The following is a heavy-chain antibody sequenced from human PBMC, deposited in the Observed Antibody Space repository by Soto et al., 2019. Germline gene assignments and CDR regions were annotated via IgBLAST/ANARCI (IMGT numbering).Heavy chain of an antibody. CDR2: ISGSGGST. CDR3: AKSPTSNKIPHLGDLFPTRRYYFDY. V-gene: IGHV3-23*01. CDR1: GFTFSSYA. Sequence: EVQLLESGGGLVQPGGSLRLSCAASGFTFSSYAMSWVRQAPGKGLEWVSAISGSGGSTYYADSVKGRFTISRDNSKNTLYLQMNSLRAEDTAVYYCAKSPTSNKIPHLGDLFPTRRYYFDYWGQGTLVTVSS. J-gene: IGHJ4*02. D-gene: IGHD3-16*01.